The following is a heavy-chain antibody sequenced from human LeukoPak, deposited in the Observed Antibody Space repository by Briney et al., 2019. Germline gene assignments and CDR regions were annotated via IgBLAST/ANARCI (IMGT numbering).Heavy chain of an antibody. CDR2: NSGDGGST. V-gene: IGHV3-43*02. J-gene: IGHJ6*02. CDR3: AKDMGMVRGVISYGMDV. CDR1: GFTFDDYA. Sequence: GGSLRLSCAASGFTFDDYAMHWVHQAPGKGLEWVSLNSGDGGSTYYADSVKGRFTISRDNSKNSLYLQMNSLRTEDTALYYCAKDMGMVRGVISYGMDVWGQGTTVTVSS. D-gene: IGHD3-10*01.